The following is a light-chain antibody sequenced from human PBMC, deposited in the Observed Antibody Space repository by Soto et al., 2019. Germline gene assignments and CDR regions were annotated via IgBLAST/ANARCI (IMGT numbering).Light chain of an antibody. CDR3: CPYAGSDNFA. V-gene: IGLV2-23*02. Sequence: QSALTQPAPLSESPGQSITISRTGNSSGVGSFNLVSWYQQHPGKAPKLMIYEVSKRPSGVSNRFSGSKSGNTASLTISGLQAEDEADYYCCPYAGSDNFAFGSGTKVTVL. CDR1: SSGVGSFNL. CDR2: EVS. J-gene: IGLJ1*01.